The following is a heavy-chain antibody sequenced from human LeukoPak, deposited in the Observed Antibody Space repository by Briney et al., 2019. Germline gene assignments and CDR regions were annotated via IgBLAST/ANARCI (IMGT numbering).Heavy chain of an antibody. CDR3: ARSGYISGAGAFDM. CDR2: ISGIADNT. V-gene: IGHV3-23*01. Sequence: PGGSLRLSCAASGFTFSSSAMNWVRQAPGKGLEWVASISGIADNTHYADSVKGRFTISRDNTNNTLSLQMTNLRAEDTAVYYCARSGYISGAGAFDMWGHGTMVTVSP. D-gene: IGHD5-18*01. CDR1: GFTFSSSA. J-gene: IGHJ3*02.